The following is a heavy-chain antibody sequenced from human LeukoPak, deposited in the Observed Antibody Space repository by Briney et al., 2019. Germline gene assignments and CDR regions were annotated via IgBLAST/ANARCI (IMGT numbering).Heavy chain of an antibody. V-gene: IGHV3-20*01. CDR3: ARRIAVAGTDAFDI. D-gene: IGHD6-19*01. CDR1: GFTFDDYG. J-gene: IGHJ3*02. Sequence: PGGSLRLPCAASGFTFDDYGMSWVRQAPGKGLEWVSGINWNGGSTGYADSVKGRFTISRDNAKNSLYLQMNSLRAEDTALYHCARRIAVAGTDAFDIWGQGTMVTVSS. CDR2: INWNGGST.